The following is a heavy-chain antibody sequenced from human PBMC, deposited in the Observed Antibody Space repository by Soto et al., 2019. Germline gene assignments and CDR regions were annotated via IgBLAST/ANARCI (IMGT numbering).Heavy chain of an antibody. D-gene: IGHD1-26*01. CDR2: IKRSGSYI. V-gene: IGHV3-21*01. CDR3: ARDLFGEVRRGVAEWELLDFDP. J-gene: IGHJ5*02. CDR1: GFIFTTYT. Sequence: PGGSLRLSCAASGFIFTTYTMNWVRQAPGKGLEWVSSIKRSGSYIYYADSVKGRFTVSRDNDKNSLYLQMNSLRAEDTAVYYCARDLFGEVRRGVAEWELLDFDPWGRGTLVTVSS.